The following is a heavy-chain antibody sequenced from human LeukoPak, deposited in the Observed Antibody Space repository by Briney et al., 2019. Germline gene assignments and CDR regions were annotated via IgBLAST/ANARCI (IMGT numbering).Heavy chain of an antibody. CDR2: INPNSGGT. Sequence: ASVKVSCKTSGYIFTHYYLHWVRQAPGQGLEWMGWINPNSGGTYFAQKFEATVTLTRDTSINTAYMEMRGLTSDDTAVYYCAKSQYSFGSGSTRPLFDYWGQGTLVTV. V-gene: IGHV1-2*02. J-gene: IGHJ4*02. CDR3: AKSQYSFGSGSTRPLFDY. D-gene: IGHD3-10*01. CDR1: GYIFTHYY.